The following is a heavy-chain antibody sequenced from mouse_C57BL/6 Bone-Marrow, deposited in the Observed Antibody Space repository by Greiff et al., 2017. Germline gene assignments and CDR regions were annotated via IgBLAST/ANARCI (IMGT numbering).Heavy chain of an antibody. D-gene: IGHD2-12*01. CDR1: GYTFTSYW. V-gene: IGHV1-69*01. Sequence: QVQLQQPGAELVMPGASVKLSCKASGYTFTSYWMHWVKQRPGQGLEWIGVIDPADSYTNYNQKFKGKSTLTVDKSARTAHMQLSSLTSEDSAVYYCARGGRRPVFDYGGQGTTLTVSS. CDR2: IDPADSYT. CDR3: ARGGRRPVFDY. J-gene: IGHJ2*01.